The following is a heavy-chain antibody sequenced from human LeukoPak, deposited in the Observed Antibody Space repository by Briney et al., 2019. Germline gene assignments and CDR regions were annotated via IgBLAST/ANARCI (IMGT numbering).Heavy chain of an antibody. CDR2: VSYGGTT. V-gene: IGHV4-59*08. Sequence: SETLSLTCTVSGGSFNRYYWSWIRQPPGKGLEWIGFVSYGGTTDYNPSLKSRVTISKDTSKSQLSLKLTSVTAADTAVYYCARHPSADPAYFFDYWGQGTLVTVSS. D-gene: IGHD3-9*01. CDR3: ARHPSADPAYFFDY. J-gene: IGHJ4*02. CDR1: GGSFNRYY.